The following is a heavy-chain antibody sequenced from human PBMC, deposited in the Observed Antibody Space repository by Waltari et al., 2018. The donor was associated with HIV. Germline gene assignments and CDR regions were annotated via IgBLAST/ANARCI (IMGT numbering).Heavy chain of an antibody. V-gene: IGHV4-59*01. J-gene: IGHJ4*02. Sequence: QVQLQESGPGLVKPSETLSLTCIVSGGYISSYYWSWIRQPPGKGLEWIAYIYYSGSINYNPSFNSRVTVSVDTSKNQFSLKLTSVTAADSAVYYCARGPWTPRDNSFSFDSWGQGTLVTVSS. D-gene: IGHD1-20*01. CDR2: IYYSGSI. CDR1: GGYISSYY. CDR3: ARGPWTPRDNSFSFDS.